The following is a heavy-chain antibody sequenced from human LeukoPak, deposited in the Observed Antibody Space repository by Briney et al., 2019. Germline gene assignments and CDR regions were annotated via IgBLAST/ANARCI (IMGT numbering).Heavy chain of an antibody. J-gene: IGHJ6*03. D-gene: IGHD3-3*01. CDR3: AGGNYYYYYIDV. V-gene: IGHV4-4*09. CDR2: IYTSEST. CDR1: GGSISSYY. Sequence: SETLSLTCTVPGGSISSYYWNWIRQPPGKGLEWIGYIYTSESTNYTPSLKSRVTISVDTSKKQFSLNLSSVTAADTAVYYCAGGNYYYYYIDVWGKGTTVTVSS.